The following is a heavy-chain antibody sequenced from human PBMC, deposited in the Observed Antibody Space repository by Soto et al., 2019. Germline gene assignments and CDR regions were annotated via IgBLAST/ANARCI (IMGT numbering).Heavy chain of an antibody. CDR2: IYYSGST. Sequence: QLQLQESGPGLVKPSETLSLTCIVSGGSISSSSYYWGWIRQPPGKGLEWIGSIYYSGSTYYNPSLKSRVTISVDTSKNQFSLKLSSVTAADTAVYYCARHVYSSSWYDYWGQGTLVTVSS. J-gene: IGHJ4*02. CDR1: GGSISSSSYY. CDR3: ARHVYSSSWYDY. V-gene: IGHV4-39*01. D-gene: IGHD6-13*01.